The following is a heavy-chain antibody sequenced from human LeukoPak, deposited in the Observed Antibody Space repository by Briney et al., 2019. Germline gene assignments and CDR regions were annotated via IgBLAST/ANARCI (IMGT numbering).Heavy chain of an antibody. CDR3: AKVAYSSGWYYSDY. D-gene: IGHD6-19*01. V-gene: IGHV3-9*01. CDR1: GFTFDDYA. CDR2: ISWNSGSI. Sequence: PGGSLRLSCAASGFTFDDYAMHWVRQAPGKGLEWVSGISWNSGSIGYADSVKGRFTISRDNAKNSLYLQMNSLRAEDTALYYCAKVAYSSGWYYSDYWGQGTLVTVSS. J-gene: IGHJ4*02.